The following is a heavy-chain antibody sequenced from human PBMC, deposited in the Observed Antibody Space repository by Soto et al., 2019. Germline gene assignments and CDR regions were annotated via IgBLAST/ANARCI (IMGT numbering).Heavy chain of an antibody. Sequence: QVQLQESGPGLVKPSETLSLTCTVSGGPIRGYYWSWIRQPPGKGLEWIGYIYHSGSTNYSPSLKSRVTISVDTSKNQFSPKLNSVTAADTAVYYCARQGYDFWSAYNYWGQGILVTVSS. CDR3: ARQGYDFWSAYNY. V-gene: IGHV4-59*08. CDR2: IYHSGST. D-gene: IGHD3-3*01. J-gene: IGHJ4*02. CDR1: GGPIRGYY.